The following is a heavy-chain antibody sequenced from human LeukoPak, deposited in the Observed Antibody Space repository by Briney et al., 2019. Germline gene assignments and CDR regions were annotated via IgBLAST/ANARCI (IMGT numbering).Heavy chain of an antibody. CDR1: GFTFNSHG. CDR3: ARVTYRSTISGALDY. J-gene: IGHJ4*02. CDR2: MRWRWENT. D-gene: IGHD3-3*01. V-gene: IGHV3-23*01. Sequence: GGSLRLSCAASGFTFNSHGMSGVRHSPGGGVEWVSTMRWRWENTYYTDSVGGRFTISREKSKNTLYLQINSLRAEYTPLYHFARVTYRSTISGALDYWGAGELVTVSS.